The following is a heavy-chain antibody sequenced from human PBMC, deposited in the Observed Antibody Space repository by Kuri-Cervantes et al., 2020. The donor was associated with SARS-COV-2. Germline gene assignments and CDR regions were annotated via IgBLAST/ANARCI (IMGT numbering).Heavy chain of an antibody. Sequence: GGSLRLSCAASGFTFSSYWMSWVRQAPGKGLEWVANIKQDGSEKYYVDSVKGRFTISRDNAKNSLYLQMNSLRAEDTAVYYCARAASGSYYGAFDIWGQGTMVTVSS. V-gene: IGHV3-7*01. CDR1: GFTFSSYW. D-gene: IGHD1-26*01. CDR3: ARAASGSYYGAFDI. J-gene: IGHJ3*02. CDR2: IKQDGSEK.